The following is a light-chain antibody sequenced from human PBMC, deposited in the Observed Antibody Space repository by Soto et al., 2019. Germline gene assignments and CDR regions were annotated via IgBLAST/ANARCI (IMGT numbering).Light chain of an antibody. V-gene: IGLV1-40*01. CDR2: LNS. CDR3: QSHDNSLSGVM. J-gene: IGLJ3*02. CDR1: SSNIGAGYD. Sequence: QSVLTQTPSVSGAPGQRVTISCTGSSSNIGAGYDVHWYQQLPGTAPKLLIYLNSNRPSGVPDRFSGSKSGTSASLAITRLQAEDEADYYCQSHDNSLSGVMFGGGTKLTVL.